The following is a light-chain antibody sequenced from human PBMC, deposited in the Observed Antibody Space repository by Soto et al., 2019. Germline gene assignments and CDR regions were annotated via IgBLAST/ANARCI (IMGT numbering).Light chain of an antibody. J-gene: IGKJ4*01. CDR3: QQYDNLPLT. Sequence: DIPMTQSPSSLSASVGDRVTITCQASQDMSNYLNWYQQKPGKDPKLLIYDASNLETGVPSRFSGSGSGTDFTFTISSLQPEDIATYYCQQYDNLPLTFGGGTKVEIK. CDR2: DAS. CDR1: QDMSNY. V-gene: IGKV1-33*01.